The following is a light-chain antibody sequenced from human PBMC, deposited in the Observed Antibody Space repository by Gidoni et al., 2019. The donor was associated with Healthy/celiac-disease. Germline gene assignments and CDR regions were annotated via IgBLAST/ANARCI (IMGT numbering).Light chain of an antibody. V-gene: IGKV3-15*01. CDR1: QSVSSN. CDR3: QQYNNWPWT. J-gene: IGKJ1*01. Sequence: EIVMPQSPATLSVSPGERATLSCRASQSVSSNLAWYQQKPGQDPRLLIYGASTRATGIPARFSGSGSGTEFTLTISSLQSEDFAVYYCQQYNNWPWTFGQGTKVEIK. CDR2: GAS.